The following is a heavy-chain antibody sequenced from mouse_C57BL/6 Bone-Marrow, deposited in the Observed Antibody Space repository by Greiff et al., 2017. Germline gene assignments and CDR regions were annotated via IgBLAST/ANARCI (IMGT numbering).Heavy chain of an antibody. J-gene: IGHJ4*01. V-gene: IGHV2-3*01. CDR3: ADYDGYLMDD. CDR2: ICGDGGT. CDR1: GFSLTSYG. D-gene: IGHD2-3*01. Sequence: VQLQQSGPGLVAPSQSLSITCTVSGFSLTSYGVSWVRQPPGKGLEWLGVICGDGGTNYHSALISRLSLRKVNSQSQDFFNMHSLQTDDTSTYYCADYDGYLMDDWGQGTSVTVSS.